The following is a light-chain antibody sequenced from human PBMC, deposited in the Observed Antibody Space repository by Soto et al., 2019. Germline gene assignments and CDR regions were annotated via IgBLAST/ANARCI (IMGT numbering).Light chain of an antibody. V-gene: IGLV1-47*01. J-gene: IGLJ2*01. CDR2: RNN. Sequence: QSVLAHPPSASGTPGQRVTISCSGSSSNIGSNYVFWYQHLPGTAPKLLLYRNNQRPSGVPDRFSGSKSGTSASLAISGLRPEDETDYYCAAWDDSLSGVVFGGGTKLTVL. CDR3: AAWDDSLSGVV. CDR1: SSNIGSNY.